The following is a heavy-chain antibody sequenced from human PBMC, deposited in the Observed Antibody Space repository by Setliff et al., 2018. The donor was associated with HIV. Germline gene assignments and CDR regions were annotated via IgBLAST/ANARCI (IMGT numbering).Heavy chain of an antibody. CDR2: ISYGSTYI. D-gene: IGHD4-17*01. Sequence: GGSLRLSCVASGFGFTFSTYCMDWFRQAPGGGLEWVSSISYGSTYIYQSESVRGRFTIFRDNAKNSLYLQLNSLRAEDTAVYYCARLSPPDDYGDLGGIDYWGQGTLVTVSS. V-gene: IGHV3-21*01. J-gene: IGHJ4*02. CDR3: ARLSPPDDYGDLGGIDY. CDR1: GFGFTFSTYC.